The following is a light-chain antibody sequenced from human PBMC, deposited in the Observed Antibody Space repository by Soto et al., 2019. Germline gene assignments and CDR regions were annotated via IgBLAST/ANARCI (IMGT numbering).Light chain of an antibody. CDR1: QTVTGA. V-gene: IGKV3-15*01. CDR3: QQYNDWPPYT. J-gene: IGKJ2*01. Sequence: EILMTQSPATLSVSPGERATLSCRASQTVTGALAWYQQKPGQAPRLLIYGASSRDTVIPDRFSGSGSGTEFTLAISSLQSEDFAVYYCQQYNDWPPYTFGQGTNVEIK. CDR2: GAS.